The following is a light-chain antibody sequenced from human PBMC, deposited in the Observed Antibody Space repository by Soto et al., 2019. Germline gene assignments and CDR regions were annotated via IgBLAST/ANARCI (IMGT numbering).Light chain of an antibody. Sequence: EIVLTQSPGTLSLSPGERATLSCRASESVTSDCLAWYRQSPGQAPRLLIYGASTRATGTPDRISGSGSGTDFPLTISRLEPDDFGVYFCPQCGSSRRTFGQGTRLEIK. J-gene: IGKJ1*01. CDR1: ESVTSDC. CDR3: PQCGSSRRT. CDR2: GAS. V-gene: IGKV3-20*01.